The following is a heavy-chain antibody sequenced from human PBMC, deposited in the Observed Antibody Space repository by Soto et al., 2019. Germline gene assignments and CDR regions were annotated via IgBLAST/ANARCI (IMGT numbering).Heavy chain of an antibody. CDR2: INHSGST. J-gene: IGHJ4*02. CDR3: ARGQQGFGSGSYYMLAY. D-gene: IGHD3-10*01. CDR1: GGSFSGYY. Sequence: SETLSLTCAVYGGSFSGYYWSWIRQPPGKGLEWIGEINHSGSTNYNPSLKSRVTISVDTSKNQFSLKLSSVTAADTAVYYCARGQQGFGSGSYYMLAYWGQGTLVTVSS. V-gene: IGHV4-34*01.